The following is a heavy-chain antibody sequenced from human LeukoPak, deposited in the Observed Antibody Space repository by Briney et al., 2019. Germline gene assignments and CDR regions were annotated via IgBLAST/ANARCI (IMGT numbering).Heavy chain of an antibody. V-gene: IGHV3-21*01. CDR1: GFTFSSYS. Sequence: GGSLRLSCAASGFTFSSYSMNWVRQAPGKGLEWVSSISSSSSYIYYADSVKGRFTISRDNAKDSLYLQMNSLRAEDTAVYYCARDSVAGTFDYWGQGTLVTVSS. CDR2: ISSSSSYI. J-gene: IGHJ4*02. CDR3: ARDSVAGTFDY. D-gene: IGHD6-19*01.